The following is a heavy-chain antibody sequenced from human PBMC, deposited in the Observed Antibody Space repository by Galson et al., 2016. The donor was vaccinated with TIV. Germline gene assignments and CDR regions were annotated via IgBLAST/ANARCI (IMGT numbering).Heavy chain of an antibody. D-gene: IGHD1/OR15-1a*01. CDR2: ISRRGFNT. J-gene: IGHJ6*02. V-gene: IGHV3-23*01. CDR1: GFIFNSFA. CDR3: AEEAGTDDYYGMDV. Sequence: LRLSCAASGFIFNSFAMSWVRQAPGKGLQWVSAISRRGFNTYYADSAKGRFTISRDNSKNTLYLQMNSVRADDTAVYYCAEEAGTDDYYGMDVWGQGTTVTVSS.